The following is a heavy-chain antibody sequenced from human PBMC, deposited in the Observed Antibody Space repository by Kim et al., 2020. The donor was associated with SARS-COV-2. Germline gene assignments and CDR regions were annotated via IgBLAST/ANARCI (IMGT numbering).Heavy chain of an antibody. V-gene: IGHV3-30*18. J-gene: IGHJ4*01. CDR1: GFTFSSYG. Sequence: GGSLRLSCAASGFTFSSYGMHWVRQAPGKGLEWVAVISYDGSNKYYADSVKGRFTISRDNSKNTLYLQMNSLRAEDTAVYYCAKDTGIAVAGTGAYFDY. D-gene: IGHD6-19*01. CDR3: AKDTGIAVAGTGAYFDY. CDR2: ISYDGSNK.